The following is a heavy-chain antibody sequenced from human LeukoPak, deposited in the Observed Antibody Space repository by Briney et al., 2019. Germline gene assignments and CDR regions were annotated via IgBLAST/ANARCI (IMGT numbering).Heavy chain of an antibody. D-gene: IGHD3-22*01. Sequence: GGSLRLSCAASGFTFSSYEMNWVRQAPGRGLEWVSYISSSGSTIYYADSVKGRFTISRDNAKNSLYLQMNSLRAEDTALYYCAKDSGYYDSSGYKSNYFDYWGQGTLVTVSS. V-gene: IGHV3-48*03. J-gene: IGHJ4*02. CDR3: AKDSGYYDSSGYKSNYFDY. CDR1: GFTFSSYE. CDR2: ISSSGSTI.